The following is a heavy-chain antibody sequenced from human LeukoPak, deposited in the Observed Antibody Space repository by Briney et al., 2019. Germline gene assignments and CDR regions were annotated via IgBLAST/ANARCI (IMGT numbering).Heavy chain of an antibody. CDR2: INHSGST. CDR1: GGSFSGYY. V-gene: IGHV4-34*01. D-gene: IGHD6-13*01. J-gene: IGHJ5*02. Sequence: PSETLSLTCAVYGGSFSGYYWSWIRQPPGKGLEWIGEINHSGSTYYNPSLKSRVTISVDTSKNQFSLKLSSVTAADTAVYYCARVKREQQLVVYWFDPWGQGTLVTVSS. CDR3: ARVKREQQLVVYWFDP.